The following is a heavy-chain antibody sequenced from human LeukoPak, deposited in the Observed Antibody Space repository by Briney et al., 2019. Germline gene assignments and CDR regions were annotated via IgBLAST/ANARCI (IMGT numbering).Heavy chain of an antibody. CDR3: AGPYQTRFDY. Sequence: PSETLSLTCTVSGYSISSGYYWGWIRQPPGKGLEWIGSIYHSGSTYYNPSLKSRVTISVDTSKNQFSLKLSSVTAADTAVYYCAGPYQTRFDYWGQGTLVTVSS. V-gene: IGHV4-38-2*02. J-gene: IGHJ4*02. CDR1: GYSISSGYY. CDR2: IYHSGST. D-gene: IGHD2-2*01.